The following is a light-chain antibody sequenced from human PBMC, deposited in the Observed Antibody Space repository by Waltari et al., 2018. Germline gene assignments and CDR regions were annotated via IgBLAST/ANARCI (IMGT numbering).Light chain of an antibody. CDR1: SSDIGGYNY. V-gene: IGLV2-11*01. CDR3: CSYAGSYAWV. Sequence: QSALTQPRSVSGSPGQSVTISCTGTSSDIGGYNYVSWYQQHPGKAPKLMVYDVRARLSVVPDRFYGSKSGNTASLTISGLQAEDEADYYCCSYAGSYAWVFGGGTKVTVL. J-gene: IGLJ3*02. CDR2: DVR.